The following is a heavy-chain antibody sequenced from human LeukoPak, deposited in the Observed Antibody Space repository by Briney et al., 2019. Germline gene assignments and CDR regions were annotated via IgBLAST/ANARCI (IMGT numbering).Heavy chain of an antibody. J-gene: IGHJ6*02. CDR3: AKDRGRIGYYYGMDV. V-gene: IGHV3-11*06. CDR1: GFTFSDYY. Sequence: GGSLRLSCAASGFTFSDYYMNWIRQAPGKGLEWVSSISSSSSYIYYADSVRGLFTISRDNSKNTLYLQMNSLRAEDTAVYYCAKDRGRIGYYYGMDVWGQGTTVTVSS. CDR2: ISSSSSYI. D-gene: IGHD2-15*01.